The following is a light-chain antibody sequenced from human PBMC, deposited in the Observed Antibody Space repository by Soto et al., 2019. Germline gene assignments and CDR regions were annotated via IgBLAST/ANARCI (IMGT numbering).Light chain of an antibody. CDR1: QSLVHSDGIAY. CDR3: MQWTHWPNT. CDR2: KVP. V-gene: IGKV2-30*02. J-gene: IGKJ5*01. Sequence: VMTQSPLSLPVTLGQPASISCRSNQSLVHSDGIAYFSWFRQRPGRSPRRLNCKVPKREYGDSARFSGSDKGTDIGLKISSSEAEDVGLDYCMQWTHWPNTFGQETHMEIK.